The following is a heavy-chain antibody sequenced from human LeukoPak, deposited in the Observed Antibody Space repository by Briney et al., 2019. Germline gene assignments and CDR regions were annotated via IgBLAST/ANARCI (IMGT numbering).Heavy chain of an antibody. Sequence: PGGSLRLSCAASGFTFSSYAMSWVRQAPGKGLEWVSAISGGDGSTYYADSVKGRFTISRDNSKNTLYLQMNSLRAEDTAVYYCAKDKGVVRGVTNWFDPWGQGTLVTVSS. CDR2: ISGGDGST. J-gene: IGHJ5*02. D-gene: IGHD3-10*01. V-gene: IGHV3-23*01. CDR1: GFTFSSYA. CDR3: AKDKGVVRGVTNWFDP.